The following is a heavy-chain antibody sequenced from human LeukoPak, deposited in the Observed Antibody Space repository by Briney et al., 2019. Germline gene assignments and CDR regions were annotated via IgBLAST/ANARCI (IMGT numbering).Heavy chain of an antibody. CDR2: ISYDGSNR. V-gene: IGHV3-30-3*01. J-gene: IGHJ4*02. Sequence: GRSLRLSCAASGFTFSSYAMHWVRQAPGKGLEWVAVISYDGSNRYYADSVKGRFTISRDNSKNTLYLQTNSLRAEDTAVYYCARELGAGEAVDCWGQGTLVTVSS. CDR1: GFTFSSYA. CDR3: ARELGAGEAVDC. D-gene: IGHD1-26*01.